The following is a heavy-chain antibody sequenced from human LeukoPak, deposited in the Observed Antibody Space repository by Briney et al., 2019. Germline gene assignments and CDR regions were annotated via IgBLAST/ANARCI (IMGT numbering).Heavy chain of an antibody. D-gene: IGHD3-10*01. CDR1: GGSISSSTYY. CDR2: IYYSGST. CDR3: ARSPTYYYAHDAFDI. Sequence: PSETLSLTCTVSGGSISSSTYYWGWIRQPPGKGLEWIGGIYYSGSTYYNPSLKSRVTISVDTSKNQLSLKLSSVTAADTAVYYCARSPTYYYAHDAFDIWGQGTMVTVSS. J-gene: IGHJ3*02. V-gene: IGHV4-39*01.